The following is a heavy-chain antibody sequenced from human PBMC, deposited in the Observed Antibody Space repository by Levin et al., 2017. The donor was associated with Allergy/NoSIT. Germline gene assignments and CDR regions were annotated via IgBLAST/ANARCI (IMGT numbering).Heavy chain of an antibody. CDR2: INPNSGGT. J-gene: IGHJ4*02. Sequence: GESLKISCKASGYTFTGYYMHWVRQAPGQGLEWMGWINPNSGGTNYAQKFQGRVTMTRDTSISTAYMELSRLRSDDTAVYYCARDAGEAVAGTSDYWGQGTLVTVSS. V-gene: IGHV1-2*02. D-gene: IGHD6-19*01. CDR3: ARDAGEAVAGTSDY. CDR1: GYTFTGYY.